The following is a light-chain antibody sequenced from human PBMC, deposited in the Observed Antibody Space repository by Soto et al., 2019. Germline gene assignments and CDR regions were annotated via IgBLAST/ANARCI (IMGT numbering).Light chain of an antibody. CDR2: EVS. Sequence: QSALTQPASVSGSPGQSITISCTGTSSDVGGYNYVSWYQQHPGKAPKLMISEVSNRPSGVSNRFSGSKSGNTASLTISGLQAEDEADYYCSSYTSSSIPVVFGGGTKLTVL. J-gene: IGLJ2*01. CDR3: SSYTSSSIPVV. CDR1: SSDVGGYNY. V-gene: IGLV2-14*01.